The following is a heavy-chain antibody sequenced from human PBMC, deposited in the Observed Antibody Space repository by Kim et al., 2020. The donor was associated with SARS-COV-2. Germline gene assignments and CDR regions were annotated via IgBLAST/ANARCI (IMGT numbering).Heavy chain of an antibody. CDR1: GFTFGDYA. D-gene: IGHD2-15*01. J-gene: IGHJ6*02. CDR3: AKDRYCSGVSCSGGMDV. CDR2: ISGNGGVT. Sequence: GGSLRLSCAASGFTFGDYAMHWVRQPPGKGLEWVSLISGNGGVTYYADSVKGRFTIFRDNSKNSLYLQMNSLRTEDTALYYCAKDRYCSGVSCSGGMDVWGQGTTVTVSS. V-gene: IGHV3-43*02.